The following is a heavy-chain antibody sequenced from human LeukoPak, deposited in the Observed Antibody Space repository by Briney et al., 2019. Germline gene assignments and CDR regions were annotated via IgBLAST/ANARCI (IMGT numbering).Heavy chain of an antibody. Sequence: ASVKVSCKASGYTFTSYGISWVRQAPGQGLEWMGWISAYNGNTNYAQKFQGRVTMTRNTSISTAYMELSSLRSEDTAVYYCARISRRAGDYWGQGTLVTVSS. CDR3: ARISRRAGDY. V-gene: IGHV1-18*01. CDR2: ISAYNGNT. J-gene: IGHJ4*02. D-gene: IGHD6-19*01. CDR1: GYTFTSYG.